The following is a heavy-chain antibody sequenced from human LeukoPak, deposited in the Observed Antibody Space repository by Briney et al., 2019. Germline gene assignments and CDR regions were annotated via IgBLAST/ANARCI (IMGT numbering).Heavy chain of an antibody. V-gene: IGHV4-39*01. CDR3: ARGMFSTMIVVVIRGSFDY. Sequence: SETLSLTCTVSGGSLSSSSYYWGWLRQPPGKGLEWLGSIYYSGSTYYNPSLKGRVTISVDTSKNQFSLKLSSVTATDTAVYYCARGMFSTMIVVVIRGSFDYWGQGTLVTVSS. CDR2: IYYSGST. J-gene: IGHJ4*02. CDR1: GGSLSSSSYY. D-gene: IGHD3-22*01.